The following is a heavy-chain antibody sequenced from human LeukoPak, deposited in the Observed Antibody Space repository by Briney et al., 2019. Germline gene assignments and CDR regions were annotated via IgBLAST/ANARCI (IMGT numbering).Heavy chain of an antibody. CDR3: ARLQYYYDSSGYSDAFDI. V-gene: IGHV4-59*08. D-gene: IGHD3-22*01. J-gene: IGHJ3*02. CDR1: GGSISSYY. CDR2: IYYSGSP. Sequence: YPPETLSLTCPVPGGSISSYYWSWIRQPPGKGLEGIGYIYYSGSPNYNPSLKSRVTISVDTSKNQCSLKLSFVTATVTAVYYCARLQYYYDSSGYSDAFDIWGQGTMVTVSS.